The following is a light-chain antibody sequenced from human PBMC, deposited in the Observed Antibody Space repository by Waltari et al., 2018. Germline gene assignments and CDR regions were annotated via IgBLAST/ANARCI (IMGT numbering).Light chain of an antibody. V-gene: IGLV2-11*01. CDR1: YVGEYDY. J-gene: IGLJ2*01. CDR2: DVF. Sequence: QSDLTQPRSVSGSPGQAVTISCTGTYVGEYDYVSWYQPHPDKAPKLIIYDVFNRPAGGPDRFSGSRSGATASLTISGLRPEDEATYYCSSYAGPAFGGGTKLTV. CDR3: SSYAGPA.